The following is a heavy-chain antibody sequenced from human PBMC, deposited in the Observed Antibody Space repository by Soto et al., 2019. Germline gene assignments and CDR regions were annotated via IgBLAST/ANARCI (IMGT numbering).Heavy chain of an antibody. CDR1: GFTVSSNY. D-gene: IGHD3-22*01. CDR3: ARSHVPIPMIS. CDR2: IYSGGST. Sequence: PGGSLRLSCAASGFTVSSNYMSWVRQAPGKGLEWVSVIYSGGSTYYADSVKGRFTISRDNSKNTLYLQMNSLRAEDTAVYYCARSHVPIPMISWGQGTLVTVSS. J-gene: IGHJ4*02. V-gene: IGHV3-66*01.